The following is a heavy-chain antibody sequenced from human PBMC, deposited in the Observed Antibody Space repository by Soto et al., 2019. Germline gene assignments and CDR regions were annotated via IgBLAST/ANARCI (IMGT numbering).Heavy chain of an antibody. V-gene: IGHV1-3*01. Sequence: QVQLVQSGAEVKKPGASVKISCKASGYTFTSYALHWVRQAPGQRLEWMGWINAGNGNTKHSKMFQGTVTITRDTSASTAYMELSSLRSDDTAVYYCARDSGGMDVWGQGTTVTVSS. CDR3: ARDSGGMDV. CDR2: INAGNGNT. CDR1: GYTFTSYA. J-gene: IGHJ6*02.